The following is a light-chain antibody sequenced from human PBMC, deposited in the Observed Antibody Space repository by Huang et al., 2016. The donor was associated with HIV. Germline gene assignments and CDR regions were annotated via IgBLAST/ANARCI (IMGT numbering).Light chain of an antibody. J-gene: IGKJ2*01. Sequence: EIVLTQSPATLSLSPGERATLSCRASQSVSSNLAWYQQKPGQAPRLLIYDASNRAAGIPARFSGGGSATDFTLTISSLEPEDVAVYYCQQRSNWPPYTFGQGTKLEIK. V-gene: IGKV3-11*01. CDR2: DAS. CDR3: QQRSNWPPYT. CDR1: QSVSSN.